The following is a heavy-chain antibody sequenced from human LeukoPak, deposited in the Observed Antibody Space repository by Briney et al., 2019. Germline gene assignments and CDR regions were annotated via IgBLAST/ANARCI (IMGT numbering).Heavy chain of an antibody. V-gene: IGHV3-7*03. Sequence: GGSLRLSCAASGFTFSSYWMNWVRQAPGKGLEWVANIKQDGSEKYYVDSVKGRFTISRDNAKKSLYLQMNSLRAEDTAVYYCAQQLGYCSDGTCYFTYWGQGTLVTVSS. J-gene: IGHJ4*02. CDR3: AQQLGYCSDGTCYFTY. CDR1: GFTFSSYW. D-gene: IGHD2-15*01. CDR2: IKQDGSEK.